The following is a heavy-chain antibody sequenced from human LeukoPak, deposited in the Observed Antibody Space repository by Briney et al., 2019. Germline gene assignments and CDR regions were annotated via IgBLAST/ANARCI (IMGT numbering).Heavy chain of an antibody. D-gene: IGHD3-22*01. J-gene: IGHJ3*02. V-gene: IGHV4-39*01. CDR1: GGSISSSSYY. Sequence: TSETLSLTCTVSGGSISSSSYYWGWIRQPPGKGLEWIGSIYYSGSTYYNPSLKSRVTISVDTSKNPFSLKLSSVTAADTAVYYCARHSYYDSSGYYPDAFDIWGQGTMVTVSS. CDR3: ARHSYYDSSGYYPDAFDI. CDR2: IYYSGST.